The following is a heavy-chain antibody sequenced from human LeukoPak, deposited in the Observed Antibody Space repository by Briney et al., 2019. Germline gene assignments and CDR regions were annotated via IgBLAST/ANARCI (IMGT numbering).Heavy chain of an antibody. V-gene: IGHV3-21*01. CDR3: ARASSGFLFVIDY. J-gene: IGHJ4*02. CDR1: GFTFSSYS. Sequence: GGSLRLSCAASGFTFSSYSMNWVRQAPGKGLEWVSSISSSSSYIYYADSVKGRFTISRDNAKNSLYLQKNSLRAEDTAVYYCARASSGFLFVIDYWGQGTLVTVSS. D-gene: IGHD6-19*01. CDR2: ISSSSSYI.